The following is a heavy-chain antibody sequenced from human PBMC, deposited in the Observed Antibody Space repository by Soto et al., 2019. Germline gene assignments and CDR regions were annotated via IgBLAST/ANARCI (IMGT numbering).Heavy chain of an antibody. D-gene: IGHD1-26*01. CDR2: ISYDGTNK. CDR3: AKDSSLGFYMDF. J-gene: IGHJ6*03. V-gene: IGHV3-30*18. CDR1: GFTFSRFA. Sequence: QVQLVESGGGVVQPGTSLRLSCIASGFTFSRFAIHWVRQAPGKGLEWVAVISYDGTNKYYGAFVKGRFSLSRDDSENTAYLQMNRLRPDDTALYYCAKDSSLGFYMDFWGRGTMVTVSS.